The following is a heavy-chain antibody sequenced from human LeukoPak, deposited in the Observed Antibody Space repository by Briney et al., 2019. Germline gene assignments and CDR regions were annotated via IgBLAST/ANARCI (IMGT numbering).Heavy chain of an antibody. CDR1: GGSISSYY. V-gene: IGHV4-59*01. CDR3: ASVGEAIFDY. J-gene: IGHJ4*02. Sequence: SETLSLTCIVSGGSISSYYWSWIRQPPGKGLEWIGYIYYSGSTNYNPSLKSRVTISVDTSKNQFSLKLSSVTAADTAVYYCASVGEAIFDYWGQGTLVTVSS. CDR2: IYYSGST. D-gene: IGHD3-16*01.